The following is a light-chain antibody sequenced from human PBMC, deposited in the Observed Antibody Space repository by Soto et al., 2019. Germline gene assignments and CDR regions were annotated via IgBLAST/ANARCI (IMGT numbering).Light chain of an antibody. CDR2: DVS. J-gene: IGLJ2*01. V-gene: IGLV2-14*01. Sequence: QSALTQPASVSGSPGQSITISCTGTSSDVGGYNYVSWHQQHPGKAPKLMIFDVSNRPSGVSNRFSGSKSGNTASLTISGPQAEDEADYYCSSYTTSNTVIFGGGTKLTVL. CDR1: SSDVGGYNY. CDR3: SSYTTSNTVI.